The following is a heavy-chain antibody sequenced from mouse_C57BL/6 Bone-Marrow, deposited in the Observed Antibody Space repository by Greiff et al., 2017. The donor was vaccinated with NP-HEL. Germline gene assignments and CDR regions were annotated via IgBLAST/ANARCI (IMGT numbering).Heavy chain of an antibody. V-gene: IGHV1-82*01. D-gene: IGHD1-1*01. Sequence: QVQLQQSGPELVKPGASVKISCKASGYAFSSSWMNWVKQRPGKGLEWIGRIYPGDGDTNYNGKFKGKATLTADKSSSTAYMQLSSLTSEDSAVYFCARDYYGQRVYWYFDVWGTGTTVTVSS. CDR1: GYAFSSSW. J-gene: IGHJ1*03. CDR3: ARDYYGQRVYWYFDV. CDR2: IYPGDGDT.